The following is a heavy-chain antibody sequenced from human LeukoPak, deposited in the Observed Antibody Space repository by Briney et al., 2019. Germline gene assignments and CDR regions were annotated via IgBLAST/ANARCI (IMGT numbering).Heavy chain of an antibody. D-gene: IGHD2/OR15-2a*01. CDR3: ARVLFRNAFDI. J-gene: IGHJ3*02. CDR1: GGSISSSSYY. Sequence: PSETLSLTCTVSGGSISSSSYYWGWIRQPPGKGLEWIGSIYYSGSTYYNPSLKSRVTISVDTSKNQFSLKLSSVTAADTAVYYCARVLFRNAFDIWGQGTMVTVSS. V-gene: IGHV4-39*07. CDR2: IYYSGST.